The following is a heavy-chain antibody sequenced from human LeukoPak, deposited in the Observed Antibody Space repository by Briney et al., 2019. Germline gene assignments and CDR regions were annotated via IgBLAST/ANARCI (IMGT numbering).Heavy chain of an antibody. D-gene: IGHD4-23*01. Sequence: GASVTVSCKASVYTFTGYYMHWVRQAPGQGLEWMGWINPNSGGTNYAQKFQGRVTMTRDTSISTAYMELSRLRSDDTAVYCCARVSYGGNSDYWGQGTLVTVSS. V-gene: IGHV1-2*02. J-gene: IGHJ4*02. CDR2: INPNSGGT. CDR1: VYTFTGYY. CDR3: ARVSYGGNSDY.